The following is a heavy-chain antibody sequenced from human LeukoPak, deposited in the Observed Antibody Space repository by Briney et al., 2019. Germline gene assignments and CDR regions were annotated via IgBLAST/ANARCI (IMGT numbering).Heavy chain of an antibody. CDR2: ISSSSIYI. V-gene: IGHV3-21*01. CDR3: ARGNVAVSRDY. D-gene: IGHD2-15*01. Sequence: PGGSLRLSCAASGFTFSTYSMNWVRQAPGKGLEWVSSISSSSIYIYYADSVKGRFTISRDNAKNSLYLQMNSLRAEDTAVYYCARGNVAVSRDYWGQGTLATVSS. CDR1: GFTFSTYS. J-gene: IGHJ4*02.